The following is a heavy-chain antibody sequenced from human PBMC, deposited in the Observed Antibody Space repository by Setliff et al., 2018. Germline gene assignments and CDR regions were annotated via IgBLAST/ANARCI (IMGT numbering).Heavy chain of an antibody. CDR1: GGSVSNSGFF. CDR3: AKGDGGYPSDS. CDR2: IYDSGSS. V-gene: IGHV4-39*01. D-gene: IGHD2-15*01. Sequence: NPSETLSLTCTVSGGSVSNSGFFWGWLRQAPGKGLEWIGNIYDSGSSNYNASLKSRLIITRDTSKNQISLKLTSVTAADTAVYYCAKGDGGYPSDSWGQGILVTVSS. J-gene: IGHJ4*02.